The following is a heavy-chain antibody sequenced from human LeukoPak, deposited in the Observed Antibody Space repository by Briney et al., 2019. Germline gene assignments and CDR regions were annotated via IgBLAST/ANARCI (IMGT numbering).Heavy chain of an antibody. CDR1: GGSISSYY. CDR2: IYYSGST. V-gene: IGHV4-59*01. D-gene: IGHD3-16*01. CDR3: ARLPVGGAKGY. J-gene: IGHJ4*02. Sequence: SETLSLTCTVSGGSISSYYWSWIRQPPGKGLEWIGYIYYSGSTSYNPSLKSRVTISVDTSKNQFSLKLSSVTAADTAVYYCARLPVGGAKGYWGQGTLVTVSS.